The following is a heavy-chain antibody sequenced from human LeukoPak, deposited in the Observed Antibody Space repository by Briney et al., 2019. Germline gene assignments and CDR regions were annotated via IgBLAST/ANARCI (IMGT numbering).Heavy chain of an antibody. D-gene: IGHD6-19*01. CDR2: ITSSSSYI. J-gene: IGHJ3*02. CDR1: GFTFSRYS. V-gene: IGHV3-21*04. CDR3: AGTEQWLVRKAFDI. Sequence: PGGSLRLSCAASGFTFSRYSMNWVRQAPGKGLEWVSSITSSSSYIYYADSLRGRFTISRDNAKNSLYLQMNSLRAEDTAVYYCAGTEQWLVRKAFDIWGQGTMVTVSS.